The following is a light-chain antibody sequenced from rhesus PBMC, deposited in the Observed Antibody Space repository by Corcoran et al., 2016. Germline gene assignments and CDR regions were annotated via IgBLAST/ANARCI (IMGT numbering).Light chain of an antibody. CDR2: GSS. CDR1: HSLSNY. CDR3: LQSSTWPRT. J-gene: IGKJ1*01. Sequence: LVMTQSPATLALSPGERATLSCRASHSLSNYLAWYDQKPGQAPRLLLYGSSRRATGVPDRLSGSGAATDCTLPSSGLEREDVGIYFCLQSSTWPRTFGKGTKVEIK. V-gene: IGKV3-24*04.